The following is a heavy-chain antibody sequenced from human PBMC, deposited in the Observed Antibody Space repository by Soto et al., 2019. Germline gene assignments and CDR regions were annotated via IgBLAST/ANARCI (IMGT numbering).Heavy chain of an antibody. D-gene: IGHD5-18*01. V-gene: IGHV1-46*01. CDR2: INPSGGST. CDR1: GYTFTSYY. Sequence: QVQLVQSGAEVKKPGASVKVSCKASGYTFTSYYMHCVRQAPGQGLEWMGIINPSGGSTTYAQKFQCRVTITRDTYTSTVYMELSSLRSEDTAVYYCARVGGYSYGGVDYWGQGTLVTVSS. CDR3: ARVGGYSYGGVDY. J-gene: IGHJ4*02.